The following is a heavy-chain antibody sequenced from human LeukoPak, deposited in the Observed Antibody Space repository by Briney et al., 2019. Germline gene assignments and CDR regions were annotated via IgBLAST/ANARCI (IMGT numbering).Heavy chain of an antibody. CDR3: ARSSYSSSSSV. CDR2: INSDGSEG. CDR1: GFTFSGFW. D-gene: IGHD6-6*01. J-gene: IGHJ3*01. V-gene: IGHV3-7*03. Sequence: GGSLRLSWAVSGFTFSGFWMSWSRQAPGKGLEWVASINSDGSEGYYADVVKGRFTISRDNAKNSLYLQINSLRAEDTAVYYCARSSYSSSSSVWGQGTMVTVSS.